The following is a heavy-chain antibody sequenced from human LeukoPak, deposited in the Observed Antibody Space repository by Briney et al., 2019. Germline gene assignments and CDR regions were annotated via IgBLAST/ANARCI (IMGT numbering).Heavy chain of an antibody. CDR1: GFTFSSYA. D-gene: IGHD1-1*01. CDR3: AREAWNRVYYFDY. V-gene: IGHV3-48*01. Sequence: GGSLRLSCAASGFTFSSYAMNWIRQAPGKGLEWVSYISSGSTTMYYADSEKGRFTISRDNAKNSLYLQMNSLRAEDSAVYYCAREAWNRVYYFDYWGQGTLVTISS. J-gene: IGHJ4*02. CDR2: ISSGSTTM.